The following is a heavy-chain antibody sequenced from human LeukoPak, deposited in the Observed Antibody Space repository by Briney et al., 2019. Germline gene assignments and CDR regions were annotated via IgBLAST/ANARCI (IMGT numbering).Heavy chain of an antibody. CDR3: AREFISMVRGVAIDAFDI. V-gene: IGHV3-7*04. Sequence: GGSLPLSCAASGFTFTGYSMNWVRQAPGKGLEWVANIKQDGSEKYYVDSVKGRFTISRDNAKNSLFLQMNSLRADDTAVYYCAREFISMVRGVAIDAFDIWGQGKKVAVFS. J-gene: IGHJ3*02. CDR2: IKQDGSEK. CDR1: GFTFTGYS. D-gene: IGHD3-10*01.